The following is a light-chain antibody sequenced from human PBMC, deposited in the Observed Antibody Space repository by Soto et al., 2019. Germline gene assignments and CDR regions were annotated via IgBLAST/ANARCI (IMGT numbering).Light chain of an antibody. Sequence: QAVLTQPPSASGTPGQRVTISCSGSSSNIGSNAVNWYQQFPGTAPKLLFFRDSQRPSGVPDRFSASKSGTSASLAISGLQSEDEADYYCAAWDDNLKGVIFGGGTKLTVL. CDR1: SSNIGSNA. CDR2: RDS. V-gene: IGLV1-44*01. J-gene: IGLJ2*01. CDR3: AAWDDNLKGVI.